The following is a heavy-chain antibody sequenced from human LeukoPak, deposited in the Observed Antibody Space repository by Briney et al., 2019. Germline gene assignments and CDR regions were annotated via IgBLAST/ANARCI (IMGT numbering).Heavy chain of an antibody. V-gene: IGHV4-59*11. CDR2: VYDIGST. CDR1: GGSIGSHY. Sequence: SETLSLTCTVSGGSIGSHYWTWIRQTPGKGLEWIGYVYDIGSTKYNPSLKSRVTISVDTSKNQFSLKLSSVTAADTAVYYCATGRTNQHWGQGTLVTVSS. CDR3: ATGRTNQH. D-gene: IGHD1-1*01. J-gene: IGHJ1*01.